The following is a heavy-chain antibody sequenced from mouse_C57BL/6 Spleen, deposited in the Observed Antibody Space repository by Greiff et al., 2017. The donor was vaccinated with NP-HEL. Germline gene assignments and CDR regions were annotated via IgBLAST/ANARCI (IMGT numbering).Heavy chain of an antibody. CDR3: ARSAEGYYYAMDY. CDR2: FHPYNDDT. J-gene: IGHJ4*01. V-gene: IGHV1-47*01. Sequence: VQLVESGAELVKPGASVKMSCKASGYTFTTYPIEWMKQNHGKSLEWIGNFHPYNDDTKYNEKFKGKATLTVEKSSSTVYLELSRLTSDDSAVYYCARSAEGYYYAMDYWGQGTSVTVSS. D-gene: IGHD3-2*02. CDR1: GYTFTTYP.